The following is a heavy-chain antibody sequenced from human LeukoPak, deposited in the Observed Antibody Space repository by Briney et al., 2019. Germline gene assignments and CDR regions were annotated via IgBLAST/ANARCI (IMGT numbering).Heavy chain of an antibody. D-gene: IGHD6-13*01. J-gene: IGHJ4*02. Sequence: SETLSLTCNVSGGSLSSGSYHWSWIRQPAGKGLEWIGRIYTSWSTNYNPSLKSRDTISVETSKNEFSLKLRSGTAADTAVYYCARVTGYRIEDYFDYWGQGALVTVSS. CDR2: IYTSWST. CDR3: ARVTGYRIEDYFDY. V-gene: IGHV4-61*02. CDR1: GGSLSSGSYH.